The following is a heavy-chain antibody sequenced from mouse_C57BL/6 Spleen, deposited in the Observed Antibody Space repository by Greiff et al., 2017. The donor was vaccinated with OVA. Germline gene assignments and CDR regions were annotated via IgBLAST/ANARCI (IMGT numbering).Heavy chain of an antibody. CDR2: IYPSDSET. CDR3: ARGRWFPWFAY. V-gene: IGHV1-61*01. CDR1: GYTFTSYW. D-gene: IGHD2-3*01. Sequence: VQLQQSGAELVRPGSSVKLSCKASGYTFTSYWMDWVKQRPGQGLEWIGNIYPSDSETHYNQKFKDKATLTVDKSSSTAYMQLSSLTSEDSAVYYCARGRWFPWFAYWGQGTLVTVSA. J-gene: IGHJ3*01.